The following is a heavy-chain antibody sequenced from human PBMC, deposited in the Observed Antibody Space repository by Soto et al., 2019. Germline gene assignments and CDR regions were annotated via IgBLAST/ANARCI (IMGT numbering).Heavy chain of an antibody. CDR2: ISSSSSTI. CDR1: GFTFSSYS. Sequence: GGSLRLSCAASGFTFSSYSMNWVRQAPGKGLEWVSYISSSSSTIYYADSVKGRFTISRDNAKNSLYLQMNSLRAEDTAVYYCARVYVTIFGVVIGCMDVWGQGTTVTVSS. V-gene: IGHV3-48*04. D-gene: IGHD3-3*01. J-gene: IGHJ6*02. CDR3: ARVYVTIFGVVIGCMDV.